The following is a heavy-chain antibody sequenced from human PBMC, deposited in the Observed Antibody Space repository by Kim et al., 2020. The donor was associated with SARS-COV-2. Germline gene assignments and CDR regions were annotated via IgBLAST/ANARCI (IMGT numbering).Heavy chain of an antibody. V-gene: IGHV3-74*01. Sequence: TTHPSSVKGRCTISSDNAKNTLYLQMNRLRAEDTAVYYCASAISGSYTGWGQGTLVTVSS. D-gene: IGHD1-26*01. CDR3: ASAISGSYTG. J-gene: IGHJ4*02. CDR2: T.